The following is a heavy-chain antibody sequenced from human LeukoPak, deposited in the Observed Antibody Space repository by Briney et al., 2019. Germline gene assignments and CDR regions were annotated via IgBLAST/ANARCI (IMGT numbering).Heavy chain of an antibody. D-gene: IGHD3-3*01. CDR2: IYYSGST. V-gene: IGHV4-39*01. J-gene: IGHJ4*02. CDR1: GGSISSSSYY. Sequence: SETLSLTCTVSGGSISSSSYYWGWVRQPPGKGLEWIANIYYSGSTYYSPSLRSRVTISVDTSKNQFSLKLASVTAADTAVYYCARHASVSGNWPRPLDYWGQGSLVTVSS. CDR3: ARHASVSGNWPRPLDY.